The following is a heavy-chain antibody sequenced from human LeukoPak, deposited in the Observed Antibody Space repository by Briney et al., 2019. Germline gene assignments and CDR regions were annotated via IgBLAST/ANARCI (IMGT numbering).Heavy chain of an antibody. V-gene: IGHV3-48*01. D-gene: IGHD6-19*01. CDR3: AKKGVAGPDAFDI. J-gene: IGHJ3*02. CDR1: GFTFSSSS. CDR2: ISSSSSTI. Sequence: GGSLRLSCAASGFTFSSSSMNWVRQAPGKGLEWVSYISSSSSTIYYADSVKGRFTISRDNSKNTLYLQMNSLRAEDTAVYYCAKKGVAGPDAFDIWGQGTMVTVSS.